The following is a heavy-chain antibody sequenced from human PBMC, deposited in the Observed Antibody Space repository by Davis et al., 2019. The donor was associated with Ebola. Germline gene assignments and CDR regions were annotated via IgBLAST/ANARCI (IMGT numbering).Heavy chain of an antibody. CDR1: GFTFSSYA. V-gene: IGHV3-23*01. CDR2: ISGSGGST. CDR3: ARVSGPEGL. Sequence: GESLKISCAASGFTFSSYAMSWVRQAPGKGLEWVSAISGSGGSTYYADSVKGRFTISRDNAKNSLYLQMNSLRAEDTAVYYCARVSGPEGLWGRGTLVTVSS. J-gene: IGHJ2*01.